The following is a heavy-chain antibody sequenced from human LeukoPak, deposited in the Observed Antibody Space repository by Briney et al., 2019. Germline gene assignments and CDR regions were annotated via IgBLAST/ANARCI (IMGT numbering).Heavy chain of an antibody. CDR3: AKSNDYDFWIFQH. CDR2: ISGSGGST. CDR1: GFTFSSYA. J-gene: IGHJ1*01. D-gene: IGHD3-3*01. Sequence: GGSLRLSCAASGFTFSSYAMSWVRQAPGKGLEWVSAISGSGGSTYHADSVKGRFAISRDNSKNTLYLQMNSLRAEDTAVYYCAKSNDYDFWIFQHWGQGTLVIVSS. V-gene: IGHV3-23*01.